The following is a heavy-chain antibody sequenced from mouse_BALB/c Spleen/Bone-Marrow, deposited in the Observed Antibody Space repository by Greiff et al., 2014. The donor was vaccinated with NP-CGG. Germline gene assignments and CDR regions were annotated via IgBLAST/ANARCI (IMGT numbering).Heavy chain of an antibody. CDR1: GYTFTDYV. CDR2: IYPGSGST. CDR3: SRSRYVAGYYFDY. V-gene: IGHV1-77*01. J-gene: IGHJ2*01. Sequence: VQLQQSGPELVKPGASVMMSCKASGYTFTDYVISWVKQRTGQGLEWIGEIYPGSGSTYYNEKFKGKATLTADKSSNTAYMQLSILTSEASAVYFCSRSRYVAGYYFDYWGQGTTLTVPS. D-gene: IGHD2-14*01.